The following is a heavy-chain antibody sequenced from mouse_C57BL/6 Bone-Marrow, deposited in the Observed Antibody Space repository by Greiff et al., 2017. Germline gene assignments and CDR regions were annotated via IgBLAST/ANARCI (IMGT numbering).Heavy chain of an antibody. V-gene: IGHV1-31*01. CDR3: ARGHYYGSSQGYFDY. CDR2: IYPYNGVS. D-gene: IGHD1-1*01. J-gene: IGHJ2*01. CDR1: GYSFTGYY. Sequence: DVKLQESGPELVKPGASVKISCKASGYSFTGYYMHWVKQSHGNILDWIGYIYPYNGVSSYNQKFKGKATLTVDKSSSTAYMELRSLTSEDSAVYYCARGHYYGSSQGYFDYWGQGTTLTVSS.